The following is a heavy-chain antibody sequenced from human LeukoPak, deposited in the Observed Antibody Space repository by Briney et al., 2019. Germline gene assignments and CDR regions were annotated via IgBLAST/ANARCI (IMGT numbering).Heavy chain of an antibody. CDR2: IYYSGST. CDR3: ARYYDSSGYYANFDY. Sequence: SETLSLTCTVSGDSISSYYWSWIRQPPGKGLEWIGYIYYSGSTNYNPSLKSRVTISVDTSKNQFSLKLSSVTAADTAVYYCARYYDSSGYYANFDYWGQGTLVTVSS. D-gene: IGHD3-22*01. J-gene: IGHJ4*02. CDR1: GDSISSYY. V-gene: IGHV4-59*01.